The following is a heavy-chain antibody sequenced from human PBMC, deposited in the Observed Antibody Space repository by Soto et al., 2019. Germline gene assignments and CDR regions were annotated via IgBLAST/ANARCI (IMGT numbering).Heavy chain of an antibody. CDR1: GGSISSGDYY. J-gene: IGHJ4*02. CDR3: ARGQRGERPVGYCSGGSCTLFDY. CDR2: IYYSGST. D-gene: IGHD2-15*01. V-gene: IGHV4-30-4*01. Sequence: QVQLQESGPGLVKPSQTLSLTCTVSGGSISSGDYYWSWIRQPPGKGLEWIGYIYYSGSTYYNPSLKSRVTISVYTSKNQSSLKLSSVTAADTAVYYCARGQRGERPVGYCSGGSCTLFDYWGQGTLVTVSS.